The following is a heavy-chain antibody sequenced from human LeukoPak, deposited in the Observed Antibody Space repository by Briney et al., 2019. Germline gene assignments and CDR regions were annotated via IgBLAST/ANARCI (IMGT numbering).Heavy chain of an antibody. V-gene: IGHV4-34*01. D-gene: IGHD3-3*01. Sequence: SETLSLTCAVYGGPFNGYYWSWIRQPPGKGLEWIGEINHSGSTNYNPSLKSRVTISVDTSKNQFSLKLSSVIAADTAVYYCASANDYDFWSGYYWDWGEGALVTVSS. CDR2: INHSGST. CDR3: ASANDYDFWSGYYWD. J-gene: IGHJ4*02. CDR1: GGPFNGYY.